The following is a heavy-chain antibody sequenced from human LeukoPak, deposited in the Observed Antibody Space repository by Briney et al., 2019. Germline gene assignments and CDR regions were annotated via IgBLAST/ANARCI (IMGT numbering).Heavy chain of an antibody. CDR2: IIPIFSTA. V-gene: IGHV1-69*13. D-gene: IGHD2-2*01. CDR3: ASAPVGVVPAAIYYYYYYYMDV. Sequence: ASVKVSCKASGGTFSSYAISWVRQAPGQGLEWMGGIIPIFSTANYAQKFQGRVTITADESTSTAYMELSSLRSEDTAVYYCASAPVGVVPAAIYYYYYYYMDVWGKGTTVTVSS. CDR1: GGTFSSYA. J-gene: IGHJ6*03.